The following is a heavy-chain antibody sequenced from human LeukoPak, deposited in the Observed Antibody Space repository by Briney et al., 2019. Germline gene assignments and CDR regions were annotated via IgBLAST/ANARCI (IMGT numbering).Heavy chain of an antibody. CDR2: ITGSGDRI. J-gene: IGHJ4*02. V-gene: IGHV3-23*01. Sequence: GSLRLSCAASGFTFSSHVMTWVRQAPGKGLEWVSTITGSGDRIYYADSVKGRFTISRDNSRNTLFLQMNSLRADDTAVYYCAKGRLSYYDHFDSWGQGTLVTVFS. CDR1: GFTFSSHV. CDR3: AKGRLSYYDHFDS. D-gene: IGHD3-16*01.